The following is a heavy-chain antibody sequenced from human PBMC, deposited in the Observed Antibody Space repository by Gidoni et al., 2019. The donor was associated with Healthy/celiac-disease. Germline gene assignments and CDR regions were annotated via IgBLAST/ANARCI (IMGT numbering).Heavy chain of an antibody. CDR1: GFTFSSYG. D-gene: IGHD1-26*01. Sequence: QVQLVESGGGVVQPGRSLRLSCAASGFTFSSYGMHWVRQAPGKGLEWVAVISYDGSNKYYADSVKGRFTISRDNSKNTLYLQMNSLRAEDTAVYYCAKEGDGYYFDYWGQGTLVTVSS. J-gene: IGHJ4*02. V-gene: IGHV3-30*18. CDR2: ISYDGSNK. CDR3: AKEGDGYYFDY.